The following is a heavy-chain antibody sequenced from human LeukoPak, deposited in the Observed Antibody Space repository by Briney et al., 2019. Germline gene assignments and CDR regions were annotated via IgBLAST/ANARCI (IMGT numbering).Heavy chain of an antibody. D-gene: IGHD3-9*01. CDR2: IYYSGST. J-gene: IGHJ4*02. Sequence: PSETLSLTCTVSGGSISSYYWSWIRQPPGKGLEWIGYIYYSGSTNYNPSLKSRVTISADTSKSQFSLKLSSVTAADTAVYYCARRSIFYYFDCWGQGTLVTVSS. CDR1: GGSISSYY. CDR3: ARRSIFYYFDC. V-gene: IGHV4-59*08.